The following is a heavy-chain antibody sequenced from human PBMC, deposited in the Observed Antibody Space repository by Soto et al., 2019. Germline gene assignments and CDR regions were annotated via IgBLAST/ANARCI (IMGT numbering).Heavy chain of an antibody. Sequence: GGSLRLSCSASGFNFSSYAMHWVRQAPGKGLEYVSAISSNGGSTYYADSVKGRFTISRDNSKNTLYLQMSSLRAEDTAVYYCVKDPGRDSSGYYPDYWGQGTLVTVSS. CDR2: ISSNGGST. D-gene: IGHD3-22*01. CDR1: GFNFSSYA. CDR3: VKDPGRDSSGYYPDY. J-gene: IGHJ4*02. V-gene: IGHV3-64D*06.